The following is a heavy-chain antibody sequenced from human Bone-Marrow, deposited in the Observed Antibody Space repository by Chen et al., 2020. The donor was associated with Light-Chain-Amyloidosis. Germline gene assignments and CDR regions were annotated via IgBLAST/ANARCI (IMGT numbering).Heavy chain of an antibody. Sequence: QAQLVQSGAEVKRPGASVKVSCKASGYSFSYHYIHWARQAPGQGLEWLGHIHPDTGSTDYPQKLQGRVTMTRDASIRTFYFQMSGLSSDDTAVYYCARDKLEAQGRAFDVWGQGTMVTVS. D-gene: IGHD1-7*01. CDR3: ARDKLEAQGRAFDV. CDR1: GYSFSYHY. V-gene: IGHV1-2*06. CDR2: IHPDTGST. J-gene: IGHJ3*01.